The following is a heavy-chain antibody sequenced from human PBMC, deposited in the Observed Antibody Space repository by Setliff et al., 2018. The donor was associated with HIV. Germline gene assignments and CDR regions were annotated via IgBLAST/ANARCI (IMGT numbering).Heavy chain of an antibody. Sequence: KASETLSLTCTVSGGSISSGSYYWNWIRQPAGKGLEWIGRIYTSGSTNYNPSLKSRVTISVDTSKNQFSLKLNSVTAADTAMYYCARDGGSSGWYFVLGYSDYWGPGTLVTVSS. CDR3: ARDGGSSGWYFVLGYSDY. V-gene: IGHV4-61*02. CDR1: GGSISSGSYY. CDR2: IYTSGST. J-gene: IGHJ4*02. D-gene: IGHD6-19*01.